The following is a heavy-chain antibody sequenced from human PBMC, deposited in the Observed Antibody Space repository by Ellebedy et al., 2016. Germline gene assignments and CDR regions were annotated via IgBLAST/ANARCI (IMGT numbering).Heavy chain of an antibody. CDR2: INPSGGTT. Sequence: ASVKVSCXASGYIFTSQYIHWVRQAPGQGLEWMGIINPSGGTTRYAQTFQGRVTMTRDTSTSTVYMELSSLRSDDTAVYYCARDKRVYYDFWSGNWGSYGMDVWGQGTTVNVSS. CDR1: GYIFTSQY. J-gene: IGHJ6*02. V-gene: IGHV1-46*01. CDR3: ARDKRVYYDFWSGNWGSYGMDV. D-gene: IGHD3-3*01.